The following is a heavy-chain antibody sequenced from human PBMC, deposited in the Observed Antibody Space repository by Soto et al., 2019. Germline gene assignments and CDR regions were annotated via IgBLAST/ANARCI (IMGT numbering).Heavy chain of an antibody. D-gene: IGHD3-16*01. Sequence: NPSETLSLTCAVSGDSISSSNYYWGWIRQPPGKGLEWIGSIYYTGSTYYNPSLKSRVTISVDTSKNHFSLKVSSVIAADTAVYYCARHVWPRDRLFDPWGQGTLVTVSS. CDR2: IYYTGST. CDR1: GDSISSSNYY. CDR3: ARHVWPRDRLFDP. V-gene: IGHV4-39*01. J-gene: IGHJ5*02.